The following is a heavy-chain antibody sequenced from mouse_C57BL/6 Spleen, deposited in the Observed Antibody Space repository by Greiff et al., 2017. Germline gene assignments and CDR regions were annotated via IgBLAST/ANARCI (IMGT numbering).Heavy chain of an antibody. CDR1: GYSFTGYY. CDR2: INPSTGGT. D-gene: IGHD1-1*01. J-gene: IGHJ1*03. V-gene: IGHV1-42*01. Sequence: VQLKQSGPELVKPGASVKISCKASGYSFTGYYMNWVKQSPEKSLEWIGEINPSTGGTTYNQKFKAKATLTVDKSSSTAYMQLKRLTSEDSAVXYCARGDTTVVANWYFDVRGTEATVTVSS. CDR3: ARGDTTVVANWYFDV.